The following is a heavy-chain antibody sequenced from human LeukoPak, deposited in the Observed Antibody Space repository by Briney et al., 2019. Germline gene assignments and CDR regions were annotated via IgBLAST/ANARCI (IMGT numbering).Heavy chain of an antibody. V-gene: IGHV3-66*01. J-gene: IGHJ3*02. CDR3: ARLRALCAFDI. CDR1: GVTVSSNY. D-gene: IGHD4-17*01. CDR2: IYSGGST. Sequence: PGGSLRLSCAASGVTVSSNYMSWGRQAPGKGLEWGSVIYSGGSTYYADSVKGRVTISIDNSKNTLYLQMNSLRAEDTAVYSCARLRALCAFDIWGQGTMVTVSS.